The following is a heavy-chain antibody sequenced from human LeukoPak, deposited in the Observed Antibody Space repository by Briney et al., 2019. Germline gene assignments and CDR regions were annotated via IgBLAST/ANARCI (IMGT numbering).Heavy chain of an antibody. CDR1: RFTFSSYW. Sequence: GGSLRLSCAASRFTFSSYWMHWVRQAPGKGLVWVSRINSDGSSTSYADSVKGRFTISRDNSKNTLYLQMNSLRAEDTAMYYCANGPHYNILTGFYKVRSHLDYWGQGTLVTVSS. CDR3: ANGPHYNILTGFYKVRSHLDY. V-gene: IGHV3-74*01. D-gene: IGHD3-9*01. CDR2: INSDGSST. J-gene: IGHJ4*02.